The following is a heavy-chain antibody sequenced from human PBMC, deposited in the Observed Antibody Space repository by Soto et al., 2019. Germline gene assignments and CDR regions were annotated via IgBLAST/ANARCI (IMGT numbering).Heavy chain of an antibody. CDR3: ARGGVYSSSWYVYDY. Sequence: SETLSLTCTVSGGSISSGGYYWSWIRQHPGKGLEWIGYIYYSGSTYYNPSLKSRVTISVDTSKNQFSLKLSSVTAADTAVYYCARGGVYSSSWYVYDYWGQGTLVTVSS. J-gene: IGHJ4*02. CDR2: IYYSGST. V-gene: IGHV4-31*03. CDR1: GGSISSGGYY. D-gene: IGHD6-13*01.